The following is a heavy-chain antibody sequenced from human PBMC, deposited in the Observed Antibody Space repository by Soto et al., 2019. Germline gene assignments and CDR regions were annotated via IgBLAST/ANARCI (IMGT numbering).Heavy chain of an antibody. CDR1: GYSFAGYW. V-gene: IGHV5-10-1*01. CDR2: IDPSDSQT. CDR3: ARQIYDSDTGPNFQYYFDS. D-gene: IGHD3-22*01. J-gene: IGHJ4*02. Sequence: GESLKISCKGSGYSFAGYWITLVRQKPGKGLEWMGRIDPSDSQTYYSPSFRGHVTISVTKSITTVFLQWSSLRASDTAMYYCARQIYDSDTGPNFQYYFDSWGQGTPVTVSS.